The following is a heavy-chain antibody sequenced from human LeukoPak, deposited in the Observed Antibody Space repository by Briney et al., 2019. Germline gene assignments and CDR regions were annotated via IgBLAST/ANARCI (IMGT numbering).Heavy chain of an antibody. CDR2: INHSGGT. V-gene: IGHV4-34*01. CDR1: GGSFSGYY. D-gene: IGHD1-26*01. J-gene: IGHJ4*02. CDR3: ARSAHSGSYSPFDY. Sequence: SETLSLTCAVYGGSFSGYYWSWIRQPPGKGLEWIGEINHSGGTDYTPSLKSRVTISVDTSKNQFSLKLSSVTAADTAVYYCARSAHSGSYSPFDYWGQGTLVTVSS.